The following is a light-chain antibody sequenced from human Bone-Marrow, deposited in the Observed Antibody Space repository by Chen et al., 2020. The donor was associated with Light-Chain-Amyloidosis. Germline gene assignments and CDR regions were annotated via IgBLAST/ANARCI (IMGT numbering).Light chain of an antibody. Sequence: SYELTQPPSVSVSPGQTARITCSGDDLPTKYAYWYQQKPGQAPVLVIHRETERPSGISERFSGYSSGTTATLTISGVQAEDEADYNCQAEDSSGTYEVIFGGGTKLTVL. V-gene: IGLV3-25*03. J-gene: IGLJ2*01. CDR3: QAEDSSGTYEVI. CDR1: DLPTKY. CDR2: RET.